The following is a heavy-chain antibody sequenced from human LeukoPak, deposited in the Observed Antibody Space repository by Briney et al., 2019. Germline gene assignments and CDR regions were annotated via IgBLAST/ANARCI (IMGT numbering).Heavy chain of an antibody. J-gene: IGHJ4*02. CDR2: ISSSSSYI. Sequence: GGSLRLSCAASGFTFSSYSMNWVRQAPGKGLEWVSSISSSSSYIYYADSVKGRFTISRGNAKNSLYLQMNSLRAEDTAVYYCARDRGYYYGSEIDYWGQGTLVTVSS. CDR1: GFTFSSYS. CDR3: ARDRGYYYGSEIDY. V-gene: IGHV3-21*01. D-gene: IGHD3-10*01.